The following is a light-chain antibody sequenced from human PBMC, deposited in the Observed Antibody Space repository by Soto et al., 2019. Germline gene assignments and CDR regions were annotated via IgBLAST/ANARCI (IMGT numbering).Light chain of an antibody. Sequence: DIQMTHSPSAICASVLYIVTITFRASQGISKYLAWFQQKPGKVPKRLIYDASSLQTGVPSRFSGSGSGTEFTLTISSLQPEDFATYYCLQHKSYPINFGQGTRLEIK. J-gene: IGKJ5*01. CDR3: LQHKSYPIN. CDR1: QGISKY. V-gene: IGKV1-17*03. CDR2: DAS.